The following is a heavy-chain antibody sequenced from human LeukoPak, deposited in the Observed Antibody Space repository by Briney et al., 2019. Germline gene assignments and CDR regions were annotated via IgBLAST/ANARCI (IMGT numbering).Heavy chain of an antibody. V-gene: IGHV2-5*01. CDR3: VRPTPIGYFDL. CDR2: IYWNDDK. CDR1: GFSLSTSGVG. J-gene: IGHJ2*01. Sequence: ESGPALVKPTQTLTLTCTFSGFSLSTSGVGVGWIRQPPGKALEWLALIYWNDDKRYSPSLKSRLTITEDTSNNQVVLTMTNMDPVDTATYYCVRPTPIGYFDLWGRGTLVTVSS.